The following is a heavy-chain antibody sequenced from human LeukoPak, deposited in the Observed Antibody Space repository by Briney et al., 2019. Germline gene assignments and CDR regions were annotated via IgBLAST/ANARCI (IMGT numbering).Heavy chain of an antibody. V-gene: IGHV3-33*06. CDR3: VKAVYSTNSDFDY. D-gene: IGHD6-13*01. Sequence: GGSLRLSCAASGFTFSSYGMHWVRQAPGKGLEWVAVIWYDGSKKYYADSVKGRFTISRDNSKNTLYLQINSLRAEDTAVYYCVKAVYSTNSDFDYWDQGTLVTVSS. CDR2: IWYDGSKK. J-gene: IGHJ4*02. CDR1: GFTFSSYG.